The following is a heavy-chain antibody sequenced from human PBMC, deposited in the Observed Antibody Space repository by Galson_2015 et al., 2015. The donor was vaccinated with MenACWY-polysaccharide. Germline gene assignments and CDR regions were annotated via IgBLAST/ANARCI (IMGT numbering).Heavy chain of an antibody. D-gene: IGHD2-2*01. CDR3: ARDHRVLRTSSYPPIYFDY. CDR2: IYPADSET. CDR1: GYSFNTYW. V-gene: IGHV5-51*03. J-gene: IGHJ4*02. Sequence: QSGAEVKKPGESLKISCKASGYSFNTYWIGWVRQMPGKGLEWVGVIYPADSETRYSPSFEGQVTISADRSHNTAYLQWSSLKASDTAMYFCARDHRVLRTSSYPPIYFDYWGQGTLVTVSS.